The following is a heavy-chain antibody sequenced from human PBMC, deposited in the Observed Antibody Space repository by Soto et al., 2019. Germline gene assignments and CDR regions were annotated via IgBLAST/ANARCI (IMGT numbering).Heavy chain of an antibody. CDR1: GFSLKTGGMG. CDR2: IYWNDDK. J-gene: IGHJ4*02. D-gene: IGHD3-16*01. V-gene: IGHV2-5*01. Sequence: SGPTLVNPTQTLTLTCTFSGFSLKTGGMGVGWIRQPPGKALEWLALIYWNDDKRYTPSLKDRITITKDTSKNQVVLTATNMDPVDTATYYCAHRRLIPAGAWVYWGQGTLVTVSS. CDR3: AHRRLIPAGAWVY.